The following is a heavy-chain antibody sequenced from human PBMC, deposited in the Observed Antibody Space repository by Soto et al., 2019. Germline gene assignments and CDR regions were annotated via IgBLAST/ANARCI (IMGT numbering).Heavy chain of an antibody. CDR1: GGSISSSSYY. CDR2: IYYSGRT. V-gene: IGHV4-39*01. CDR3: ARYYYDSSGYRSHY. D-gene: IGHD3-22*01. J-gene: IGHJ4*02. Sequence: QLQLQESGPGLVKPSETLSLTCTVSGGSISSSSYYWGWIRQPPGKGLEWIGSIYYSGRTYNPSLKSRVTISVDTSKNQFSLKLSSVTAADTAVYYCARYYYDSSGYRSHYWGQGTLVTVSS.